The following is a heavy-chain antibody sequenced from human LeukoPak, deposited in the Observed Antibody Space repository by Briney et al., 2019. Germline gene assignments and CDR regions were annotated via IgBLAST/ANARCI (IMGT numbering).Heavy chain of an antibody. CDR3: ARQPYSSPVPFYYFDY. V-gene: IGHV5-51*01. CDR2: IYPGDSDT. Sequence: GESLKISCKGSGYSFTRYWIGWVRQMPGKGLEWMGIIYPGDSDTRYSPSFQGQVTISADKSISTAYLQWSSLKASDTAMYYCARQPYSSPVPFYYFDYWGQGTLVTVSS. D-gene: IGHD6-13*01. J-gene: IGHJ4*02. CDR1: GYSFTRYW.